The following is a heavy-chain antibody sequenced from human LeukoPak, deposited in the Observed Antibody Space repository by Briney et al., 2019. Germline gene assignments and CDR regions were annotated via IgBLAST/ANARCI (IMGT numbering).Heavy chain of an antibody. Sequence: SETLSLTCAVYGGSLSDYYWSWIRQSPGKGLEWIGEISHRGRTYYNLSLKSRVTISLDTSKNQFSLKLSSVTAADTAVYYCAKSLYGSGSYYNWFDPWGQGTLVTVSS. D-gene: IGHD3-10*01. J-gene: IGHJ5*02. V-gene: IGHV4-34*01. CDR1: GGSLSDYY. CDR3: AKSLYGSGSYYNWFDP. CDR2: ISHRGRT.